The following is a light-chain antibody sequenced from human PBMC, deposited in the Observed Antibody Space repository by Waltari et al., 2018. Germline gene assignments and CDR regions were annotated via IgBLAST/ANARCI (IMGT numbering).Light chain of an antibody. J-gene: IGKJ1*01. V-gene: IGKV1-5*03. Sequence: IQMTQSPSTLSASVGDRVTMTCRAIQRVSRWLAWYQHKPGKAPKLLIYKTSTLESGVPSRFSGRGSGTEFSLTISSLHPDDFATYYCQHYSTYSWTFGQGTKLEIK. CDR3: QHYSTYSWT. CDR2: KTS. CDR1: QRVSRW.